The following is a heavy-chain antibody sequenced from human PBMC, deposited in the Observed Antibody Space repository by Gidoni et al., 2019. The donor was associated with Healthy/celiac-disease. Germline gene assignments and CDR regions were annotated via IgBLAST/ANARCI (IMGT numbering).Heavy chain of an antibody. Sequence: EVQLVESGGGLVQPGGSLRLSCAASGFTFRSYEMNWVRQAPGKGLEWVSYISSSGSTIYDADSVKGRFTISRDNAKNSLYLQMNSLRAEDTAVYYCARDEYQLLPLDYWGQGTLVTVSS. CDR2: ISSSGSTI. D-gene: IGHD2-2*01. CDR3: ARDEYQLLPLDY. CDR1: GFTFRSYE. J-gene: IGHJ4*02. V-gene: IGHV3-48*03.